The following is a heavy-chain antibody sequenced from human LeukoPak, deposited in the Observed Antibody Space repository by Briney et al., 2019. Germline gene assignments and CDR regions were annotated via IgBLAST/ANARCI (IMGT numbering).Heavy chain of an antibody. CDR1: GFTFSSYA. CDR2: ISGSGGST. J-gene: IGHJ6*02. V-gene: IGHV3-23*01. CDR3: AKGNIAARQDIMDV. Sequence: GGSLRLSCAASGFTFSSYAMSWVRQAPGKGLEWVSLISGSGGSTYYADSVKGRFTISRDNSKNTLYLQMNSLRVEDTAVYYCAKGNIAARQDIMDVWGQGTTVAVSS. D-gene: IGHD6-6*01.